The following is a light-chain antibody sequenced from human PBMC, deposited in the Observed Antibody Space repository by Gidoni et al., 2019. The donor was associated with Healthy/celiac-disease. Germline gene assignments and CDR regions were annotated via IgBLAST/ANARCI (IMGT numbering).Light chain of an antibody. CDR2: SKN. J-gene: IGLJ2*01. CDR1: SSNIGSKT. V-gene: IGLV1-44*01. Sequence: QSVLTQPPSASGTPGQRVTISCSGSSSNIGSKTVNWYQQLPGTAPTLLIYSKNQRPSGVPDRLSGSKSGTSASLAISGLQSEDEADYYCAAWDDSLNGVVFGGGPKLTVL. CDR3: AAWDDSLNGVV.